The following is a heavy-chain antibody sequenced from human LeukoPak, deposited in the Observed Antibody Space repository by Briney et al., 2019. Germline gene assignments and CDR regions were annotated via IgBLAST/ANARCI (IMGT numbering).Heavy chain of an antibody. J-gene: IGHJ4*02. CDR1: GFTFDDYA. Sequence: GGSLRLSCAASGFTFDDYAMHWVRQAPGKGLEWVSGISWNSGSIGYADSVKGRFTISRDNAKNSLYLQMNSLRAEHAALYYCAKDKGPYGDYYFDYWGQGTLATVSS. D-gene: IGHD4-17*01. CDR3: AKDKGPYGDYYFDY. V-gene: IGHV3-9*01. CDR2: ISWNSGSI.